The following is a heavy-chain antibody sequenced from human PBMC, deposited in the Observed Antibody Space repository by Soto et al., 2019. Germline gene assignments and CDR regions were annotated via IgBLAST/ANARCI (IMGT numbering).Heavy chain of an antibody. V-gene: IGHV3-23*01. Sequence: EVQLLQSGGGLVQPGGSLRLSCEASGFTFRSNDINWVRQAPGKGLEWVSGISGSGGSRYYADSVKGRFTISRDNSKNTLYLQMNSLRPEDTAIYYCAKDKVGARWTFDYWGQGTLVTVSS. CDR1: GFTFRSND. CDR3: AKDKVGARWTFDY. J-gene: IGHJ4*02. CDR2: ISGSGGSR. D-gene: IGHD1-26*01.